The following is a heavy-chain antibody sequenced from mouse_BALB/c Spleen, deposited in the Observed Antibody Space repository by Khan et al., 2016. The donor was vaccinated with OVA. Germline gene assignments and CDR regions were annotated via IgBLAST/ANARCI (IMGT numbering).Heavy chain of an antibody. CDR3: AKDRYDYFDY. Sequence: QIQLVQSGPELKKPGETVKISCKASGYTFTDYSMHWVKQAPGKGLKWMGWINTETGEPTYADDFKGRFAFSLETSASTAYLQINNLKNEDTATYFCAKDRYDYFDYWGQGTTLTVSS. CDR2: INTETGEP. J-gene: IGHJ2*01. CDR1: GYTFTDYS. V-gene: IGHV9-2-1*01. D-gene: IGHD2-14*01.